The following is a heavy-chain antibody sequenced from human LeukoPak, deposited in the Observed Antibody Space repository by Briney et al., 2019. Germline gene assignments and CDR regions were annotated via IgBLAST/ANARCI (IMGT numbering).Heavy chain of an antibody. CDR1: GFTFSDYW. D-gene: IGHD6-13*01. CDR2: MYSGGST. V-gene: IGHV3-53*01. CDR3: ARDGRGITAAGSPLVFDY. Sequence: GSLRLSCAAPGFTFSDYWIDWVRQAPGKGLEWVSVMYSGGSTYYADSVKGRFTISRDNSKNTLYLQMNSLRAEDTAVYYCARDGRGITAAGSPLVFDYWGQGTLVTVSS. J-gene: IGHJ4*02.